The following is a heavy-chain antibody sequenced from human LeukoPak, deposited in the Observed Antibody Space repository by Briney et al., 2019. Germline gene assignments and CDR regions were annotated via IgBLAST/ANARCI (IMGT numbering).Heavy chain of an antibody. D-gene: IGHD3-10*01. J-gene: IGHJ4*02. CDR1: GFTFSTYA. V-gene: IGHV3-23*01. CDR2: ITGSGDGT. CDR3: AEGSGDRRGWVPDL. Sequence: GGSLRLSCAASGFTFSTYAMTWVRQAPGKGLEWVSSITGSGDGTSAADSVTGRFSISRDNSKNTLYLQMNSLRAEDTAVYYRAEGSGDRRGWVPDLWGPGNPGNGSS.